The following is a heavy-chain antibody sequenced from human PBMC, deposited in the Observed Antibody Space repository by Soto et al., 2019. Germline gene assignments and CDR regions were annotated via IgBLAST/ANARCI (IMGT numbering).Heavy chain of an antibody. CDR2: IYHSGST. CDR3: ARGLDFWSGYYYYGMDV. J-gene: IGHJ6*02. D-gene: IGHD3-3*01. CDR1: GGSISSSNW. Sequence: SETLSLTCAVSGGSISSSNWWSLVRQPPGKGLEWIGEIYHSGSTNYNPSLKSRVTISVDKSKNQFSLKLSSVTAADTAVYYCARGLDFWSGYYYYGMDVWGQGTTVTVSS. V-gene: IGHV4-4*02.